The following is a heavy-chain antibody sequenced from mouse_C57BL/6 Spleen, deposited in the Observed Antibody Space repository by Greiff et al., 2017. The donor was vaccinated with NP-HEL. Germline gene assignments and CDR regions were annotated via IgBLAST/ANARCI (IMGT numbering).Heavy chain of an antibody. D-gene: IGHD1-1*01. CDR3: TGDYYGRDY. CDR1: GFTFSNYW. Sequence: DVHLVESGGGLVQPGGSMKLSCVASGFTFSNYWMNWVRQSPEKGLEWVAQIRLKSDNYATHYAESVKGRFTISRDDSKSSVYLQMNNLRAEDTGIYSCTGDYYGRDYWGQGTTLTVSS. V-gene: IGHV6-3*01. CDR2: IRLKSDNYAT. J-gene: IGHJ2*01.